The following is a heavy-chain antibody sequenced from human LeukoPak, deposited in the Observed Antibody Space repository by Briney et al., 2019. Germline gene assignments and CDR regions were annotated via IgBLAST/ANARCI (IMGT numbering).Heavy chain of an antibody. CDR3: GRARLQSQYGMDV. D-gene: IGHD4-11*01. CDR2: IKQDGSEK. Sequence: PGGSLRLSCAASGFTLSNYWMNWVRQAPGKGLECVANIKQDGSEKYYVESVKGRFTISRDNTKNSLYLDMNSLRAEDTAVYYCGRARLQSQYGMDVWGQGTTAIVSS. J-gene: IGHJ6*02. V-gene: IGHV3-7*01. CDR1: GFTLSNYW.